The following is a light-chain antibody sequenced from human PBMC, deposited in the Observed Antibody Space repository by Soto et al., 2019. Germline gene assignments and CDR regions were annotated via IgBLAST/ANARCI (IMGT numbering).Light chain of an antibody. J-gene: IGKJ2*01. CDR2: AAS. CDR1: QSISSSY. CDR3: QQYGISSYT. V-gene: IGKV3-20*01. Sequence: EIVLTQSPGTLSLSPGERATLSCRASQSISSSYLAWYQQKPGQAPRLLIYAASSGATGIPDRFSGSGSGTDFTLTISRLEPEDFAVYYCQQYGISSYTFGQGTQLEIK.